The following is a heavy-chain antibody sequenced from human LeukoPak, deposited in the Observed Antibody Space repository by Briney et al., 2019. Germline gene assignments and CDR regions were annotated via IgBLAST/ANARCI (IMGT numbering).Heavy chain of an antibody. D-gene: IGHD3-10*01. CDR3: ARSSENYFGP. CDR2: IYYSGGT. V-gene: IGHV4-59*01. J-gene: IGHJ5*02. Sequence: SETLSLTCTVSGGSISGYYWSWIRQPPGKGLEWIGEIYYSGGTKYIPSLKSRVTMSVDTSKNQFSLRLTSVTAADTAIYYCARSSENYFGPWGQGTLVTVSS. CDR1: GGSISGYY.